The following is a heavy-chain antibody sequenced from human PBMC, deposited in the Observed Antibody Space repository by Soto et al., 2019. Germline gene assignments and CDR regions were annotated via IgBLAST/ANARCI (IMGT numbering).Heavy chain of an antibody. V-gene: IGHV1-69*02. Sequence: GGSMKVSRKASGGTFRSYTISWVRQAPGQGLEWMGRFIPILGIANYAQKFQGRVTITADKSTSTAYMELSSLRSEDTAVYYCARQEPPYCSSISCYDNWFDPWGQGTLVTVSS. CDR1: GGTFRSYT. CDR3: ARQEPPYCSSISCYDNWFDP. D-gene: IGHD2-2*01. CDR2: FIPILGIA. J-gene: IGHJ5*02.